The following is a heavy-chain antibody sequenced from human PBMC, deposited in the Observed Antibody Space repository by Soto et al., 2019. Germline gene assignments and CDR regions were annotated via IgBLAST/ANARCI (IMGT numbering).Heavy chain of an antibody. CDR2: IYYSGST. CDR1: GGSISSGDYY. V-gene: IGHV4-30-4*01. D-gene: IGHD3-16*01. CDR3: ARDLGLTGFDP. Sequence: QVQLQESGPGLVKPSQTLSLTCTVSGGSISSGDYYWSWIRQPPGKGLEWIGYIYYSGSTYYNPSLSSRVTISVATSKNQFSLKLSSVTAADTAGYYCARDLGLTGFDPWGQGTLVTVSS. J-gene: IGHJ5*02.